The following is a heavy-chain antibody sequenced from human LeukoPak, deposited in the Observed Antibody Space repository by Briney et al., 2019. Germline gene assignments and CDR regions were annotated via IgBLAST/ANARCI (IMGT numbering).Heavy chain of an antibody. CDR2: MNPNSGDA. Sequence: ASVKVSCKASGYSFTSYDINWARQATGQGLEWIGWMNPNSGDADYTQKFKGRVTFTRDTSTRTAYMEVNSLGSEDTAVYYCARSNFGGNVHFDYWGQGTLVTVSS. CDR1: GYSFTSYD. J-gene: IGHJ4*02. CDR3: ARSNFGGNVHFDY. V-gene: IGHV1-8*02. D-gene: IGHD4-23*01.